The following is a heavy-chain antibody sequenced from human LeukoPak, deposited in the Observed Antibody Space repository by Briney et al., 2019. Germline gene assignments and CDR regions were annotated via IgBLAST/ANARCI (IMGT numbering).Heavy chain of an antibody. CDR1: GRSISSYY. Sequence: SETLSLTCSVSGRSISSYYWSWIRQPPPKGLEWIGYIYTSGSTNYNPSLKSRVTISVDTSKDQFSLKLSSVTSADTAVYYCARLIKVAWFDPWGQGTLVTVSS. D-gene: IGHD2-15*01. CDR3: ARLIKVAWFDP. V-gene: IGHV4-4*09. CDR2: IYTSGST. J-gene: IGHJ5*02.